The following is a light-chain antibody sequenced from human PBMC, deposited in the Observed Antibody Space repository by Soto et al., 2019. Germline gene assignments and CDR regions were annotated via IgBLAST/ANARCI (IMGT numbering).Light chain of an antibody. CDR1: QSISSW. CDR3: QHYNSYSEA. V-gene: IGKV1-5*03. J-gene: IGKJ1*01. Sequence: DIQMTQSPSTLSSCGGDIFTITGRASQSISSWLAWYQRKPGKAPKLLIYKASTLKSGVPSRFSGSGSGTEFTLTISSLQPDDFATYYCQHYNSYSEAFGQGTKVDIK. CDR2: KAS.